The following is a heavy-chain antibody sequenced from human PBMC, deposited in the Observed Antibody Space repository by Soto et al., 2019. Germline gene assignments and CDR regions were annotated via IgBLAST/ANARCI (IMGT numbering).Heavy chain of an antibody. CDR1: GFTFSSYW. V-gene: IGHV3-74*01. J-gene: IGHJ6*02. D-gene: IGHD6-6*01. Sequence: GGSLRLSCAASGFTFSSYWMHWVRQAPGKGLVWVSRINSDGSSTSYADSVKGRFTISRDNAKNTLYLQMNSLRAEDTAVYYCGLQKRDSNSPDLMDVWGQGTTVTVSS. CDR3: GLQKRDSNSPDLMDV. CDR2: INSDGSST.